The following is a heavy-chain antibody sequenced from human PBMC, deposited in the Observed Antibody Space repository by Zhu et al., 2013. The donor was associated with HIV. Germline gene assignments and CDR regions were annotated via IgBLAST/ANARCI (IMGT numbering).Heavy chain of an antibody. D-gene: IGHD3-10*01. V-gene: IGHV1-58*01. CDR1: GFTFTSSA. CDR2: IVVGSGNT. J-gene: IGHJ4*02. CDR3: AAASMVRGVSIDY. Sequence: QMQLVQSGPEVKKPGTSVKVSCKASGFTFTSSAVQWVRQARGQRLEWIGWIVVGSGNTNYAQKFQERVTITRDMSTSTAYMELSSLRSEDTAVYYCAAASMVRGVSIDYWGQGTLVTVSS.